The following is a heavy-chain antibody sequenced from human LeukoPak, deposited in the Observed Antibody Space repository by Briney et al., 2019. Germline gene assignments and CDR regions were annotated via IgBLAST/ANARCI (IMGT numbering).Heavy chain of an antibody. V-gene: IGHV4-59*08. J-gene: IGHJ4*02. CDR3: ARPVTRRSGSFDY. CDR1: GGSISSYY. Sequence: SETLSLTCTVSGGSISSYYWSWIRQPPGKGLEWIGYIYYSGSTNYNPSLKSRVTISVDKSKNQFSLKLSSVTAADTAVYYCARPVTRRSGSFDYWGQGTLVTVSS. D-gene: IGHD1-26*01. CDR2: IYYSGST.